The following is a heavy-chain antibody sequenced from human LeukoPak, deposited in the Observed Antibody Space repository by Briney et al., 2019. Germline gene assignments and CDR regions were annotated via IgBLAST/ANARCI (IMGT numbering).Heavy chain of an antibody. CDR1: GFTFSSYA. CDR2: ITDSGATT. J-gene: IGHJ4*02. D-gene: IGHD1-26*01. Sequence: AGGSLRLSCAASGFTFSSYAMSWVRQAPGKGLEWVSTITDSGATTFYADSVKGRFTISRDNFKNTVSLQMNSLRAEDTAVYYCAKLWRGSHPRYFDHWGQGTLVTVSS. CDR3: AKLWRGSHPRYFDH. V-gene: IGHV3-23*01.